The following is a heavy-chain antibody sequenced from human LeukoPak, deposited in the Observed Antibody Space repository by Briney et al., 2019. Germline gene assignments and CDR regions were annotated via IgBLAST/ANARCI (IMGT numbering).Heavy chain of an antibody. CDR2: INHNGNVN. J-gene: IGHJ6*02. V-gene: IGHV3-7*03. CDR3: ARGGGLDG. CDR1: GFTFSSYW. D-gene: IGHD3-16*01. Sequence: GGSLRLSCAASGFTFSSYWMNWARQAPGKGLEWVASINHNGNVNYYVDSVKGRFTISRDNAKNSLYLQMSNLRAEDTAVYFCARGGGLDGWGQGGPVNVS.